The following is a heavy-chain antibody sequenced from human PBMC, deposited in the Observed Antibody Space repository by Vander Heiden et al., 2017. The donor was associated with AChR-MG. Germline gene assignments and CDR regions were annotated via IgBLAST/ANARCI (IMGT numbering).Heavy chain of an antibody. D-gene: IGHD6-6*01. J-gene: IGHJ4*02. CDR3: ARSLARSSSKYYFDY. CDR2: MNPNSGNT. V-gene: IGHV1-8*01. Sequence: QVQLVQSGAEVQKPGASVKVSCKASGSTFTSYDINWVRQATGQGLEWMGWMNPNSGNTGYAQKLQGRVTMTRNTSIRTAYMELSSLRSEDTAVYYCARSLARSSSKYYFDYWGQGTLVTVSS. CDR1: GSTFTSYD.